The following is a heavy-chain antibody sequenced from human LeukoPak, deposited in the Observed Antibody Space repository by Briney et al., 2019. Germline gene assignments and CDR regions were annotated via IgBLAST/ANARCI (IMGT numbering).Heavy chain of an antibody. D-gene: IGHD4-17*01. Sequence: SETLSLTCTVSGGSISSYYWSWIRQPPGKGLEWIGYIYYSGSTNYNPSLKSRVTISVDTSKNQFSLKLSSVTAADTAVYYCARQSYGDSAFDYWGQGTLVTVSS. V-gene: IGHV4-59*08. J-gene: IGHJ4*02. CDR2: IYYSGST. CDR3: ARQSYGDSAFDY. CDR1: GGSISSYY.